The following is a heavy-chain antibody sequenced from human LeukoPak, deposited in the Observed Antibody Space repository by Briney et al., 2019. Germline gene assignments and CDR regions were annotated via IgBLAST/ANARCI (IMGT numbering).Heavy chain of an antibody. D-gene: IGHD1-26*01. Sequence: GGSLRLSCAASGFTFSSYEMNWVRQAPGKGLVWVSYISSSGSTIYYADSVKGRFTISRDNAKNSLYLQMNSLRAEDTAVYYWARGDPRVGATDYWGQGTLVTVSS. J-gene: IGHJ4*02. CDR3: ARGDPRVGATDY. CDR2: ISSSGSTI. V-gene: IGHV3-48*03. CDR1: GFTFSSYE.